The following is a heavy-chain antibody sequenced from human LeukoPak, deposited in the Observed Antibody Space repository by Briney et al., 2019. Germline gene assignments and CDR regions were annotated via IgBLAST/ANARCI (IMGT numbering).Heavy chain of an antibody. CDR2: IKHDESER. CDR1: GFTFTNFW. V-gene: IGHV3-7*01. CDR3: VRKNGLDS. Sequence: GGSLRLSCVASGFTFTNFWMSWVRQALGKGLEWVANIKHDESERYYVDSVKGRFTISRDNAKNSLYLQMNSLRAEDTAVYYCVRKNGLDSWGQGTLVTVSS. J-gene: IGHJ4*02.